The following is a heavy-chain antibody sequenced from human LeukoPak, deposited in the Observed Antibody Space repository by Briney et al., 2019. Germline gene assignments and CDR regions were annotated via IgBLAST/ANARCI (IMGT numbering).Heavy chain of an antibody. J-gene: IGHJ5*02. Sequence: SETLSLTCAVYGGSFSGYYWNWIRQPPGKGLEWIGEINHDGSTNYNPSLRSRVTISVDTSKNQFSLKVSSVTAADTAVYYCARGPRRERPRNCFDPWGQGTLVTVSS. CDR2: INHDGST. D-gene: IGHD6-6*01. CDR3: ARGPRRERPRNCFDP. CDR1: GGSFSGYY. V-gene: IGHV4-34*01.